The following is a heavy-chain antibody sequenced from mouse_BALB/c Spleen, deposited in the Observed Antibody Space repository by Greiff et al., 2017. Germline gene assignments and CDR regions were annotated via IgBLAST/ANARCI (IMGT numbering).Heavy chain of an antibody. CDR1: GFTFSSFG. Sequence: EVKLVESGGGLVQPGGSRKLSCAASGFTFSSFGMHWVRQAPEKGLEWVAYISSGSSTIYYADTVKGRFTISRDNPKNTLFLQMTSLRSEDTAMYYCARGGNYGGNWFAYWGEGTLVTVSA. D-gene: IGHD2-1*01. CDR3: ARGGNYGGNWFAY. V-gene: IGHV5-17*02. CDR2: ISSGSSTI. J-gene: IGHJ3*01.